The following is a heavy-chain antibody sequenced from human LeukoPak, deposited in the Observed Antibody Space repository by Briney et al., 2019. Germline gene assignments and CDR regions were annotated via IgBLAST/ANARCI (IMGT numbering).Heavy chain of an antibody. J-gene: IGHJ4*02. CDR3: ARGPRAAADDY. CDR1: GYTFINYA. D-gene: IGHD6-13*01. CDR2: INAGNGNT. V-gene: IGHV1-3*01. Sequence: ASVKVSCKASGYTFINYAINWGRQAPGQRPEWVGWINAGNGNTKYSQKFQGRVTITRDTSASTAYMELTSLTSEDTAVYYCARGPRAAADDYWGRGTLVTVTS.